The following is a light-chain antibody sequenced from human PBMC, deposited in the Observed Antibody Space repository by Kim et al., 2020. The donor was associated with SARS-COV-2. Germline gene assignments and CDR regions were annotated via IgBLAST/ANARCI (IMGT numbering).Light chain of an antibody. Sequence: DIQMTQSPSPVSASVGDRVTITCRASQGISSWLAWYQQKPGKAPNLLIHGASSLQSGVPSRFSGSGSGTEFTLTISSLQPEDFATYYCQQTHSIPLTFGGGSKVEIK. V-gene: IGKV1-12*01. CDR1: QGISSW. CDR2: GAS. J-gene: IGKJ4*01. CDR3: QQTHSIPLT.